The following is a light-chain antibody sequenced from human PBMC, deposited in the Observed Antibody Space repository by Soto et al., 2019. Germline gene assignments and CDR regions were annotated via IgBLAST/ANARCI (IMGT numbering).Light chain of an antibody. CDR1: QCISSY. Sequence: DMHMTHSPSSLCASVGYGVTNTYRASQCISSYVNWYQQKPGKAPKLLISGAYSLQCGVPSRFSGTGSGTDFILTISSLQPEDFATYYCQKSYNTPRTFGEGTKVDIK. CDR3: QKSYNTPRT. CDR2: GAY. V-gene: IGKV1-39*01. J-gene: IGKJ4*01.